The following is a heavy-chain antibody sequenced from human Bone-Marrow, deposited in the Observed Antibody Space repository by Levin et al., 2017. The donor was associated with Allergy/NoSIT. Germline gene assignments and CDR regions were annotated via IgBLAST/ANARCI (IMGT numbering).Heavy chain of an antibody. D-gene: IGHD3-3*01. CDR1: GFSFSTYW. V-gene: IGHV3-7*04. CDR2: TKQDESEK. Sequence: LSLTCAASGFSFSTYWMTWVRQTPGKGLEWVANTKQDESEKYYVDSVTGRFTISRDNAKNSLYLQMNSLRAEDTAVYYCARASGYYAHFDYWGQGTLVTVSS. CDR3: ARASGYYAHFDY. J-gene: IGHJ4*02.